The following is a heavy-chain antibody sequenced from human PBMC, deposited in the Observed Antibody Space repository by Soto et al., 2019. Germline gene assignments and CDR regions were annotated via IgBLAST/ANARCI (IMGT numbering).Heavy chain of an antibody. V-gene: IGHV1-3*01. CDR3: ASGKRGYCSSTSCYSDYYYMDV. D-gene: IGHD2-2*01. Sequence: ASVKVSCKASGYTFTSYAMHWVRQAPGQRLEWMGWINAGNGNTKYSQKFQGRVTITRDTSASTAYMELSSLRSEDTAVYYCASGKRGYCSSTSCYSDYYYMDVWGKGTTVSVSS. CDR2: INAGNGNT. J-gene: IGHJ6*03. CDR1: GYTFTSYA.